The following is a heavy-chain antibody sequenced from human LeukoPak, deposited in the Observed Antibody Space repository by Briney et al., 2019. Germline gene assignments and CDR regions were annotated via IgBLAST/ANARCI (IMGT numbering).Heavy chain of an antibody. J-gene: IGHJ4*02. D-gene: IGHD3-3*02. CDR1: GFTFSDYS. V-gene: IGHV3-48*01. CDR3: ARDRWHYGSGSGFFDY. CDR2: IRGITSNI. Sequence: RGSLRLSCTASGFTFSDYSMNWVRQAPGKGLEWGSYIRGITSNIFYAESVKGRFTVSRDNAKNSLYLHMNSLRAEDTAVYYCARDRWHYGSGSGFFDYWGQGTLVTVSS.